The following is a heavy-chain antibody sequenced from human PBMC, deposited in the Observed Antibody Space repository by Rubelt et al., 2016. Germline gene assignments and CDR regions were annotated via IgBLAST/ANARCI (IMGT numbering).Heavy chain of an antibody. V-gene: IGHV1-3*01. CDR3: ARGNLDY. CDR1: GYTFTSYA. D-gene: IGHD1-14*01. CDR2: IHAGNGNT. J-gene: IGHJ4*02. Sequence: QVQLVQSGAEVKKPGASVKVSCKASGYTFTSYAMHWVRQAPGQRLEWMGWIHAGNGNTKYSQKIQGSCTITRDTSSGTAYMELSSLRSEDTAVYYCARGNLDYWGQGTLVTVSS.